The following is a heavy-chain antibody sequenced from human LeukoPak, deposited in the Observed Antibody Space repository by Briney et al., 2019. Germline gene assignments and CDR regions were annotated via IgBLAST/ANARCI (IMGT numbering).Heavy chain of an antibody. CDR2: NSSSGSTI. CDR3: ASVGSDYDYVWGCQTGY. D-gene: IGHD3-16*01. Sequence: PGGSLRLSCAASGFTFSDYYMSWIRQAPGKGLEWVSYNSSSGSTIYYADSVKGRFTISRDNAKNSLYLQMNSLRAEDTAVYYCASVGSDYDYVWGCQTGYWGQGTLVTVSS. V-gene: IGHV3-11*04. CDR1: GFTFSDYY. J-gene: IGHJ4*02.